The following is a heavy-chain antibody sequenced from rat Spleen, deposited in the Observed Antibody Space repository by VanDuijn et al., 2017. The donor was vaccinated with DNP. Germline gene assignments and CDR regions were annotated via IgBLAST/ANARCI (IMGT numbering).Heavy chain of an antibody. CDR1: GHSITSSSR. V-gene: IGHV3-3*01. CDR2: ISNTGNT. CDR3: VRSPSYYWYFDF. D-gene: IGHD3-1*01. Sequence: EVQLQESGPGLVKPSQSLSLTCSVTGHSITSSSRWNWIRKFPGNKLEWMGYISNTGNTNSNPSLKSRISITRDTSKNQVFLQVNSVTTEDTATYYCVRSPSYYWYFDFWGQGVMVTVSS. J-gene: IGHJ1*01.